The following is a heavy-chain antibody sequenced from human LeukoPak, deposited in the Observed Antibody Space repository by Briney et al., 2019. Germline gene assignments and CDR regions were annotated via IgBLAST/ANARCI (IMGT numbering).Heavy chain of an antibody. Sequence: GGSLRLSCAASGFTFSTYAMNWVRQAPGKGLEWVSAVSGSGGSTYYADSVKGRFTISRDNAKNSLYLQMNSLRAEDTAVYYCARVPVLRYFDWFPPGAYYFDYWGQGTLVTVSS. CDR2: VSGSGGST. D-gene: IGHD3-9*01. CDR1: GFTFSTYA. J-gene: IGHJ4*02. CDR3: ARVPVLRYFDWFPPGAYYFDY. V-gene: IGHV3-23*01.